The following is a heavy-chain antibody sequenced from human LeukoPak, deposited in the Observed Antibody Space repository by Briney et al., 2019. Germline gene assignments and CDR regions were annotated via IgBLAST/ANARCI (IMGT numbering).Heavy chain of an antibody. CDR3: AREDYDILTGYGAFDI. Sequence: PGGSLRLSCAASGFTVSSNYMSWVRQAPGKGLEWVSVIYSGGSTYYADPVKGRFTISRDNSKSTLYLQMNSLRAEDTAVYYCAREDYDILTGYGAFDIWGQGTMVTVSS. J-gene: IGHJ3*02. CDR2: IYSGGST. V-gene: IGHV3-66*01. CDR1: GFTVSSNY. D-gene: IGHD3-9*01.